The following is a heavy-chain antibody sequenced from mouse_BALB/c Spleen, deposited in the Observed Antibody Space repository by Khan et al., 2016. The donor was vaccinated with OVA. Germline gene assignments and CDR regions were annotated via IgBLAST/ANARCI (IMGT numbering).Heavy chain of an antibody. Sequence: EVELVESGGGLVKPGGSLKLSCAASGFTFNNYAMSWVRQTPEKRLEWVATVSSGGSYTYYPDSVKGRFTISRDNAKNTLYLQMSSLRSEDTAMYDWARQGGIYDGPFDYGGQGTTLTVSS. D-gene: IGHD2-3*01. V-gene: IGHV5-9-3*01. CDR3: ARQGGIYDGPFDY. CDR2: VSSGGSYT. CDR1: GFTFNNYA. J-gene: IGHJ2*01.